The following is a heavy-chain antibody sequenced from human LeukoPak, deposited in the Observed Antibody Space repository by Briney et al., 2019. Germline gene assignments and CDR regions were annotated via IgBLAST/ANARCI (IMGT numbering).Heavy chain of an antibody. D-gene: IGHD3-9*01. V-gene: IGHV4-59*01. CDR2: IYYSGNT. J-gene: IGHJ4*02. CDR3: ARGAKFSELRYFDWMPLDY. CDR1: GGSISSYY. Sequence: SETLSLTCTVSGGSISSYYWSWIRQPPGKGLEWIGYIYYSGNTNYNPSLKSRVTISVDTSKNQFSLKLSSVTAADTAVYYCARGAKFSELRYFDWMPLDYWGQGTLVTVSS.